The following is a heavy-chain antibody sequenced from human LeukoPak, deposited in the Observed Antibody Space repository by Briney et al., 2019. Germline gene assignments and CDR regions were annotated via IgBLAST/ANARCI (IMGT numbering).Heavy chain of an antibody. CDR2: IIPIFGTA. D-gene: IGHD3-10*01. V-gene: IGHV1-69*13. CDR3: AREGSRYYYGSGSYYFDY. Sequence: ASVKVSCKASGDTFSSYAISWVRQAPGQGLEWMGWIIPIFGTANYAQKFQGRVTITADESTSTAYMELSSLRSEDTAVYYCAREGSRYYYGSGSYYFDYWGQGTLVTVSS. CDR1: GDTFSSYA. J-gene: IGHJ4*02.